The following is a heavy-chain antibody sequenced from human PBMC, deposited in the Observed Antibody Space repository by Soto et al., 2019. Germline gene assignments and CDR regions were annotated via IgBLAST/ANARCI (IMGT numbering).Heavy chain of an antibody. Sequence: QVQLQESGPGLVKPSETLSLTCTVSGGSINNHYWSWIRQPPGKGLEWIGYIYYTGSTNYNPSLKSRVTLPEDTSKNQFSLNLTSLTAADTSIYYCARSNWYSEYWGQGTLVTVSS. CDR1: GGSINNHY. V-gene: IGHV4-59*11. J-gene: IGHJ4*02. CDR2: IYYTGST. CDR3: ARSNWYSEY. D-gene: IGHD7-27*01.